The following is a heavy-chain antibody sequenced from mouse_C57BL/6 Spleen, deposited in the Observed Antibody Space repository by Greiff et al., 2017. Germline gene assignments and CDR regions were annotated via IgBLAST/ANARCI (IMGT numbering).Heavy chain of an antibody. CDR2: INPSTGGT. CDR1: GYSFTGYY. Sequence: VQLKESGPELVKPGASVKISCKASGYSFTGYYMNWVKQSPEKSLEWIGEINPSTGGTTYNQKFKAKATLTVDKSSGTAYMQLKSLTSEDSAVYYCAATTVVFDFDDWGQGTTLTVSS. CDR3: AATTVVFDFDD. V-gene: IGHV1-42*01. J-gene: IGHJ2*01. D-gene: IGHD1-1*01.